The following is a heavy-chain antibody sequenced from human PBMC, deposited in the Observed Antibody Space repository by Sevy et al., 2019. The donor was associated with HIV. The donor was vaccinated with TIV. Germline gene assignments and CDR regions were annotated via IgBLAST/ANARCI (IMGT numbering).Heavy chain of an antibody. CDR2: IKTDGSNR. V-gene: IGHV3-74*01. CDR1: GFTFSNYW. CDR3: AREGDTVLVPTAVDAFDF. D-gene: IGHD2-2*01. Sequence: GGSLRLSCAASGFTFSNYWMHWVRQAPGKGLVWVSRIKTDGSNRDSADSVEGRFFISRDNAKNLLYLQMNSRRAEDTAVYYCAREGDTVLVPTAVDAFDFWGQGTMVTVSS. J-gene: IGHJ3*01.